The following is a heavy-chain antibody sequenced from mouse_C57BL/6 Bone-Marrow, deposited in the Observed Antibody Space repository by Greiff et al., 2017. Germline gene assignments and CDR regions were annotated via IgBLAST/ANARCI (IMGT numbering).Heavy chain of an antibody. CDR2: IDPSDSYT. J-gene: IGHJ3*01. CDR3: ARSYYYGPWFAY. CDR1: GYTFTSYW. D-gene: IGHD1-1*01. V-gene: IGHV1-69*01. Sequence: QVQLKQPGAELVMPGASVKLSCKASGYTFTSYWMHWVKQRPGQGLEWIGEIDPSDSYTNYNQKFKGKSTLTVDKSSSTAYMQLSSLTSEDSAVYYCARSYYYGPWFAYWGQGTLVTVSA.